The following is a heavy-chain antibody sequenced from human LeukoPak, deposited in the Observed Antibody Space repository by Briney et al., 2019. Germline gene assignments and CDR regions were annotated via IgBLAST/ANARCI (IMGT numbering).Heavy chain of an antibody. CDR2: ISSSGSTI. Sequence: GGSLRLSCAASGFTFDDYYMSWIRLAPGKGLEWVSYISSSGSTIYYADSVKGRFTISRDNAKKSLCLQMNSLRAEDTAVYYCGRNRLTTRDFSRFYFGMDRWGQGTTVTVSS. CDR1: GFTFDDYY. CDR3: GRNRLTTRDFSRFYFGMDR. D-gene: IGHD1-14*01. J-gene: IGHJ6*02. V-gene: IGHV3-11*01.